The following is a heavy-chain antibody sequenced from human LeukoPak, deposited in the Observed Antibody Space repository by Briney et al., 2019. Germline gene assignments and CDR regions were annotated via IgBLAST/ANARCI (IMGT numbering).Heavy chain of an antibody. CDR1: GYTFTSYD. V-gene: IGHV1-8*01. Sequence: EASVKVSCKASGYTFTSYDINWVRQATGQGLEWMGWMNPNSGNTGYARKFQGRVPMTRNTSISTAYMELSSLRSEDTAVYYCASGWQWLPDYWGQGTLVTVSS. J-gene: IGHJ4*02. CDR2: MNPNSGNT. D-gene: IGHD6-19*01. CDR3: ASGWQWLPDY.